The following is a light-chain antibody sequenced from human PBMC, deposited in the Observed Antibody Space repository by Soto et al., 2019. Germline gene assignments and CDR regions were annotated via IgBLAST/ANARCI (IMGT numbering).Light chain of an antibody. CDR1: QSVSSSY. J-gene: IGKJ4*01. V-gene: IGKV3-20*01. CDR2: GAS. CDR3: HQYDSSPLT. Sequence: EIVLTQSPGTLSLSPGERATLSCRASQSVSSSYLAWYQQKPGQAPRLLIYGASSRATGIPDRFSGRGSGKDSTLTISRLEPEDFAVYYWHQYDSSPLTFGGGTKVEIK.